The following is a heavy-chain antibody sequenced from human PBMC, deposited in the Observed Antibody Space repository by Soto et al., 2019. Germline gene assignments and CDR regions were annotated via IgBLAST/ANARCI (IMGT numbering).Heavy chain of an antibody. V-gene: IGHV3-7*01. CDR2: IKQDGSEK. J-gene: IGHJ6*03. CDR1: GFTFSSYW. D-gene: IGHD5-12*01. CDR3: ARERADIVEVYYYYYMDV. Sequence: EVQLVESGGGLVQPGGSLRLSCAASGFTFSSYWMSWVRQAPGKGLEWVANIKQDGSEKYYVDSVKGRFTISRDNAKNSLYLQMNSLRAEDTAVYYCARERADIVEVYYYYYMDVWGKGTTVTVSS.